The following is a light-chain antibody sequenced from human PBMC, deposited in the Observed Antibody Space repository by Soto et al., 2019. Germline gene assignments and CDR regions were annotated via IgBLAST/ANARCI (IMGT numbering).Light chain of an antibody. J-gene: IGKJ2*01. CDR3: QQYYSTPRT. CDR1: QSVSSK. V-gene: IGKV3-15*01. Sequence: EIVMTQSPATLSVSPGEGATLSCRASQSVSSKLAWYQQKPGQAPRLLIYGASTRATGIPARFSGSGSGTEFTLIISSLQSEDVAVYYCQQYYSTPRTFGQGTKLEIK. CDR2: GAS.